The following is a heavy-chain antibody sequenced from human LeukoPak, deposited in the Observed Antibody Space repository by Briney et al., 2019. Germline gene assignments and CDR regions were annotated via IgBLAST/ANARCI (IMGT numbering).Heavy chain of an antibody. D-gene: IGHD3-3*01. J-gene: IGHJ4*02. Sequence: SETLSLTCTVSGGSISIYYWSWIRQPPGKGLEWIGYVYNSENTNYNPSLKSRATISADTSKNQFSLKLSAVTAADTAVYYCARGYSPLYYDFWSGYYPRPYYFDYWGQGTLVTVSS. V-gene: IGHV4-59*12. CDR3: ARGYSPLYYDFWSGYYPRPYYFDY. CDR2: VYNSENT. CDR1: GGSISIYY.